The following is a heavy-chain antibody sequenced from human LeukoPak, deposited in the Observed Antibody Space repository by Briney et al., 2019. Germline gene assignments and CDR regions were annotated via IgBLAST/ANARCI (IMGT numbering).Heavy chain of an antibody. CDR3: ARDPGSGYEEHFDY. Sequence: GGSLRLSCAASGFTFSSYGIHWVRQAPGKGLEWVAFIRYDGSNKYYADSLKGRFTISRDNAKDSLYLQMNSLRAEDTAVYYCARDPGSGYEEHFDYWGQGTLVTVSS. CDR2: IRYDGSNK. D-gene: IGHD5-12*01. J-gene: IGHJ4*02. V-gene: IGHV3-30*02. CDR1: GFTFSSYG.